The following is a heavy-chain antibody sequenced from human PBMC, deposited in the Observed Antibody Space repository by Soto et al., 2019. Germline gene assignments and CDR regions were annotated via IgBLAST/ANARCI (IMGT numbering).Heavy chain of an antibody. J-gene: IGHJ6*02. V-gene: IGHV4-59*08. CDR3: ARHQDIPGGVVRYHYWGMDV. CDR1: GASIGSYY. Sequence: QVQLQESGPGLLKPSGTLSLTCTVSGASIGSYYWSWIRQPQGKGLEWLGYIYSTASNTSYNPSRESRATISVDTSKNHFSLKLSSVTAADTAVYDCARHQDIPGGVVRYHYWGMDVWGRGTTVTVSS. CDR2: IYSTASNT. D-gene: IGHD2-8*02.